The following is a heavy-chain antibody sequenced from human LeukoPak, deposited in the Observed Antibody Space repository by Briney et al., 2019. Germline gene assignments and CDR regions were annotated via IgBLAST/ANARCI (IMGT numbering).Heavy chain of an antibody. CDR2: IKSKTDGGTT. Sequence: GGSLRLSCAASGFTVNNAWMSWVRQAPGKGLEWVGRIKSKTDGGTTDYAALVKGRFTISRDNAKNSLYLQMNSLRAEDTAVYYCATISAGYYTFYYYYYMDVWGKGTTVTTSS. J-gene: IGHJ6*03. D-gene: IGHD3-3*01. CDR1: GFTVNNAW. V-gene: IGHV3-15*01. CDR3: ATISAGYYTFYYYYYMDV.